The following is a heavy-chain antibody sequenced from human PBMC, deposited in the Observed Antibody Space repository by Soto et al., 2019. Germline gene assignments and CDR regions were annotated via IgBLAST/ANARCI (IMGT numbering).Heavy chain of an antibody. CDR2: IAHDGSEK. D-gene: IGHD7-27*01. Sequence: LRLSCAVSGFTFSSYWMSWVRQAPGRGLELVATIAHDGSEKFYVDSVKGRFTISRDNTKNSLYLQMNSLKAEDTAVYYCARESNAHFDYLCQGTVVTVSA. J-gene: IGHJ4*02. CDR3: ARESNAHFDY. CDR1: GFTFSSYW. V-gene: IGHV3-7*01.